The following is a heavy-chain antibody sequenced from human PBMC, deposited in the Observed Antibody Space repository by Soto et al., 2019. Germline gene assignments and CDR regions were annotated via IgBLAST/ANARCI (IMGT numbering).Heavy chain of an antibody. D-gene: IGHD2-15*01. J-gene: IGHJ4*02. V-gene: IGHV3-23*01. CDR1: GFTFSSYA. CDR3: AKDWVVAAIFPLPPGYSYGPTRDY. Sequence: QPGGSLRLSCAASGFTFSSYAMSWVRQAPGKGLEWVSAISGSGGSTYYADSVKGRFTISRDNSKNTLYLQMNSLRAEDTAVYYCAKDWVVAAIFPLPPGYSYGPTRDYWGQGTLVTVSS. CDR2: ISGSGGST.